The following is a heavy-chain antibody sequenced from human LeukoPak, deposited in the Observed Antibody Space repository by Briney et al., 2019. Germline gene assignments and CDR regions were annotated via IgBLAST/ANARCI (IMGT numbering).Heavy chain of an antibody. CDR2: VYYSSGSSSART. J-gene: IGHJ4*02. CDR1: GGSISRSGYY. Sequence: SETLSLTCTVSGGSISRSGYYWGWFRQPPGKGLEWIGSVYYSSGSSSARTYYNPSLKSRATVSVDTSKYQFFLKLNSMIAADTAVYYCARTEITSTGSYYFDYCGQGTLVTVSS. V-gene: IGHV4-39*07. CDR3: ARTEITSTGSYYFDY. D-gene: IGHD1-26*01.